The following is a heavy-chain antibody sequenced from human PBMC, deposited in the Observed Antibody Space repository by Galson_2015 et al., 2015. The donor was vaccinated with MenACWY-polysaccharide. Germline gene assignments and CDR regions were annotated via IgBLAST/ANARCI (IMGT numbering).Heavy chain of an antibody. CDR2: IYYSGST. CDR1: GGSISSYY. CDR3: ARDVDYCGMDV. J-gene: IGHJ6*02. Sequence: SEPLSLTCTVSGGSISSYYWSWIRQSPGKGLEWIGYIYYSGSTNYNPSLKSRVTISVDTSKKQFSLKLSSVTAADTAVYYCARDVDYCGMDVWGQRTSVTVSS. V-gene: IGHV4-59*01.